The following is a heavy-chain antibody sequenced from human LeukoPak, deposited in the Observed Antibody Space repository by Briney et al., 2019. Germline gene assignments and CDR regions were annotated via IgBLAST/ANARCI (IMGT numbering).Heavy chain of an antibody. CDR1: GFTVGNNY. CDR2: IYSGDST. CDR3: ARGDFWSGYYTGVY. V-gene: IGHV3-53*04. Sequence: GGSLRLSCAASGFTVGNNYMSWVRQAPGKGLDWVSVIYSGDSTYYADSVKGRFTISRHNSNNTLYLQMNSLRAEDTAVYYCARGDFWSGYYTGVYWGQGTLVTVSS. J-gene: IGHJ4*02. D-gene: IGHD3-3*01.